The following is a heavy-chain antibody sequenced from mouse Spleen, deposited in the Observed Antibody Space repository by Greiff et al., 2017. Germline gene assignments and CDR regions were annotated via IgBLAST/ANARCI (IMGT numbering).Heavy chain of an antibody. V-gene: IGHV5-17*01. CDR2: ISSGSSTI. Sequence: EVMLVESGGGLVKPGGSLKLSCAASGFTFSDYGMHWVRQAPEKGLEWVAYISSGSSTIYYADTVKGRFTISRDNAKNTLFLQMTSLRSEDTAMYYCARWRLRYYFDYWGQGTTLTVSS. CDR1: GFTFSDYG. D-gene: IGHD1-1*01. CDR3: ARWRLRYYFDY. J-gene: IGHJ2*01.